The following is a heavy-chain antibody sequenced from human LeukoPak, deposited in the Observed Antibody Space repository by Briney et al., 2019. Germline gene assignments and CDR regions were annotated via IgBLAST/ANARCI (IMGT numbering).Heavy chain of an antibody. Sequence: GGSLRLSCAASGFTFSSYAMSWVRQAPGNGLEWVSAISGSGGNTYYADSVKGRFTISRDHSKNTLDLQMNSLRAEDTAVYYCARASHADYGDYGWGVYWGQGTLVTVSS. CDR1: GFTFSSYA. V-gene: IGHV3-23*01. J-gene: IGHJ4*02. CDR3: ARASHADYGDYGWGVY. CDR2: ISGSGGNT. D-gene: IGHD4-17*01.